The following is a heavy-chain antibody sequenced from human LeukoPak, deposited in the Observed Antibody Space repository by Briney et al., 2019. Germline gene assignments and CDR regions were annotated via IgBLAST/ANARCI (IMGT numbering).Heavy chain of an antibody. J-gene: IGHJ4*02. Sequence: PSETLSLTCTVSGGSISSHYWSWIRQPPGKGLEWIGYIYYSGSTNYNPSLKSRVTISVDTSKNQFSLKLSSVTAADTAVYYCGRMVRATLPEDYWGQGTLVTVSS. CDR3: GRMVRATLPEDY. V-gene: IGHV4-59*11. D-gene: IGHD3-10*01. CDR1: GGSISSHY. CDR2: IYYSGST.